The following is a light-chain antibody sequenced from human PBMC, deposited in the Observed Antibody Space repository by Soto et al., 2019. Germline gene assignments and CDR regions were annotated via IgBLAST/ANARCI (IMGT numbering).Light chain of an antibody. CDR3: QQYNNWPWT. CDR1: QSINNN. Sequence: EIVMTQSPATLSVSPGERATISCRASQSINNNLAWYQQKPGRAPRLLIHGASTRATGIPARISASGSGTEFTLTISSLQSEDFAVYYCQQYNNWPWTFGRGTKVDIK. V-gene: IGKV3-15*01. J-gene: IGKJ1*01. CDR2: GAS.